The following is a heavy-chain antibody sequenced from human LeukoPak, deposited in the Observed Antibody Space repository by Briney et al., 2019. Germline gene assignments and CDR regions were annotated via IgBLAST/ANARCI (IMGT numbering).Heavy chain of an antibody. V-gene: IGHV1-69*13. CDR1: GGTFSSYA. CDR2: IIPIFGKA. CDR3: ARDRLVGASTCFAY. D-gene: IGHD1-26*01. J-gene: IGHJ4*02. Sequence: ASVKVSCKASGGTFSSYAINWVRQAPGQGLEWMGGIIPIFGKAKYAQKFQGRVTITADESAGTAYMELSSLRSEDTAVYYCARDRLVGASTCFAYWGQGTLVTVS.